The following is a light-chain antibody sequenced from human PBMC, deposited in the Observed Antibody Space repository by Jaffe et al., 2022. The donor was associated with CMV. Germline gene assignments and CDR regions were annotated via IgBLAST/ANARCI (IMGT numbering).Light chain of an antibody. CDR3: ISYTSSTNWV. Sequence: QSALTQPASVSGSPGQSITISCTGTSSDVGTYNYVSWYQQHPGKAPKLMIYGVSNRPSGVSNRFSGSKSDNTASLTISGLQTEDEADYYCISYTSSTNWVFGGGTKLTVL. CDR1: SSDVGTYNY. V-gene: IGLV2-14*01. J-gene: IGLJ3*02. CDR2: GVS.